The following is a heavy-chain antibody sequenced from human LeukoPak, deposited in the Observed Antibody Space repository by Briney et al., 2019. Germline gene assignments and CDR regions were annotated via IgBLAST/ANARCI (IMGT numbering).Heavy chain of an antibody. J-gene: IGHJ4*02. CDR1: GGSSSRFY. CDR3: ARGQTARLPYFDY. V-gene: IGHV4-59*01. D-gene: IGHD6-25*01. Sequence: SETLSLTCTFSGGSSSRFYWNWIRQSPEKGLEWIAYIYYSGSTDYNPSFKTRVTISVDTSKNQFSLRLNSVTAADTAVYFCARGQTARLPYFDYWGQGTRVIVST. CDR2: IYYSGST.